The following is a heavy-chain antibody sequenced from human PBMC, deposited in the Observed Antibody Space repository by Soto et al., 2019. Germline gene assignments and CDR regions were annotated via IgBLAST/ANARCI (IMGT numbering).Heavy chain of an antibody. CDR3: ARQLGYCSGGSCDSSWFDP. CDR2: IYYSGST. V-gene: IGHV4-31*03. CDR1: GGSISSGGYY. D-gene: IGHD2-15*01. J-gene: IGHJ5*02. Sequence: SETLSLTCTVSGGSISSGGYYWSWIRQHPGKGLEWIGYIYYSGSTYYNPSLKSRVTISVDTSKNQFSLKLSSVTAADTAVYYCARQLGYCSGGSCDSSWFDPWGQGTLVTVSS.